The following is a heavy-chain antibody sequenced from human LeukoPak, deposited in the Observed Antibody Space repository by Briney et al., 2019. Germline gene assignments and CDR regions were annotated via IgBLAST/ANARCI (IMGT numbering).Heavy chain of an antibody. CDR2: IYHSGST. CDR3: ARRLRFLEWLLGDAFDI. Sequence: NPSETLSLTCTVSGYSISSGYYWGWIRQPPGKGLEWIGSIYHSGSTYYNPSLKSRVTISVDTSKNQFSLKLSSVTAADTAVYYCARRLRFLEWLLGDAFDIWGQGTMVTVSS. CDR1: GYSISSGYY. J-gene: IGHJ3*02. V-gene: IGHV4-38-2*02. D-gene: IGHD3-3*01.